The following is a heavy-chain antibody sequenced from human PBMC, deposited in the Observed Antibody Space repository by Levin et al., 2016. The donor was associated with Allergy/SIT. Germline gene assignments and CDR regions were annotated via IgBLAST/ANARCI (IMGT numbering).Heavy chain of an antibody. CDR1: GGSISSYY. J-gene: IGHJ5*02. CDR2: IYTSGST. Sequence: SETLSLTCTVSGGSISSYYWSWIRQPAGKGLEWIGRIYTSGSTNYNPSLKSRVTMSVDTSKNQFSLKLSSVTAADTAVYYCALQEIIQLWLPFGWFDPWGQGTLVTVSS. D-gene: IGHD5-18*01. CDR3: ALQEIIQLWLPFGWFDP. V-gene: IGHV4-4*07.